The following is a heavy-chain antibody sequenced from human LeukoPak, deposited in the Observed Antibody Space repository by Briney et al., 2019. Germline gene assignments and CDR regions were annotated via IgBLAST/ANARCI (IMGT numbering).Heavy chain of an antibody. D-gene: IGHD5-18*01. J-gene: IGHJ4*02. CDR2: VSGSGGST. CDR1: GFTFASYA. Sequence: GGSLRPSCAASGFTFASYAMTWVRQAPGKGLEWVSAVSGSGGSTYSADSVKGRFTISRDNSKNTLYLQINSLRAEDTAVYYCARDGTAMVITNGYFDYWGQGTLVTVSS. V-gene: IGHV3-23*01. CDR3: ARDGTAMVITNGYFDY.